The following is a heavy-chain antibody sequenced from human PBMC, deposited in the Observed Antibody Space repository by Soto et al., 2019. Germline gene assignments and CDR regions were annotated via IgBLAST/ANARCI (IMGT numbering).Heavy chain of an antibody. CDR1: GFTFSNYG. J-gene: IGHJ4*02. Sequence: GGSLRLSCAASGFTFSNYGMSWVRQAPGKGLEWVSGISIGGSPTYYADAVRGRFTISRDNSKNTVYLHMDSLRAEDSAIYYCTTGRLRFASWGQGTLVTVSS. CDR2: ISIGGSPT. D-gene: IGHD4-17*01. CDR3: TTGRLRFAS. V-gene: IGHV3-23*01.